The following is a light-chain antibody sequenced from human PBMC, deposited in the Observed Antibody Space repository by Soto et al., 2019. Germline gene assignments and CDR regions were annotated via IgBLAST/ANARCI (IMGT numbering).Light chain of an antibody. J-gene: IGKJ5*01. CDR2: GAA. V-gene: IGKV3-15*01. Sequence: EILMTQSPDTLSVSPGESATLSCRASQRVYSNFAGYRQRTGGPPRLLIYGAASTAAAVTARFSGRGSGTEFTLTTSSLLSEDFAVYYCQQYTSWPPNTFGQGTRLEIK. CDR1: QRVYSN. CDR3: QQYTSWPPNT.